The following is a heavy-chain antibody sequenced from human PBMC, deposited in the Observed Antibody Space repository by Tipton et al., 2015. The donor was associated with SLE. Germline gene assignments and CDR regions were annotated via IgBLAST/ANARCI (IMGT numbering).Heavy chain of an antibody. CDR2: ISDSGHII. V-gene: IGHV3-11*01. CDR1: GFTFSDYY. J-gene: IGHJ4*02. D-gene: IGHD2-15*01. CDR3: ATKEDQAVLGPYDS. Sequence: SLRLSCAASGFTFSDYYMSWIRQAPGKGLECVSYISDSGHIIYYTDSVKGRFTISRDNAKSSLYLQMDSLRAEDTAVYYCATKEDQAVLGPYDSWCQVTLVTVS.